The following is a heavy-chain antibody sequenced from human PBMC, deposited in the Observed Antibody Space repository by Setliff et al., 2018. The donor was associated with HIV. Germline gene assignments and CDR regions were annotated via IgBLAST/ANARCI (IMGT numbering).Heavy chain of an antibody. CDR2: IYYSGST. J-gene: IGHJ3*02. CDR3: ARDGGEKEAFDI. CDR1: GGSISSGGYY. D-gene: IGHD3-16*01. V-gene: IGHV4-31*03. Sequence: PSETLSLTCTVSGGSISSGGYYWSWIRQHPGKGLEWIGYIYYSGSTYYNPSHKSRVTISADTSKNQSSRKLSAVNAAATAVYYCARDGGEKEAFDIWGQGTMVTVSS.